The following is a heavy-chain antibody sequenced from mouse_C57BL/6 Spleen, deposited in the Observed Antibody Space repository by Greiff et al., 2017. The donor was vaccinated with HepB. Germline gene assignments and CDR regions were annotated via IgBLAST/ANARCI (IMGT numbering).Heavy chain of an antibody. D-gene: IGHD2-14*01. CDR3: ARGGVGTEDAMDY. Sequence: VQLQQPGAELVRPGTSVKLSCKASGYTFTSYWMHWVKQRPGQGLEWIGVIDPSDSYTNYNQKFKGKATLTVDTSSSTAYMQLSSLTSEDSAVYYCARGGVGTEDAMDYWGQGTSVTVSS. CDR2: IDPSDSYT. V-gene: IGHV1-59*01. CDR1: GYTFTSYW. J-gene: IGHJ4*01.